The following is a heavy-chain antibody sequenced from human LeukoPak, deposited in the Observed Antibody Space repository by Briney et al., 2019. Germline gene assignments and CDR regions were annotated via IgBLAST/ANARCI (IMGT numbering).Heavy chain of an antibody. D-gene: IGHD6-19*01. CDR1: GGSISGRY. CDR2: WRYDGSP. J-gene: IGHJ4*02. Sequence: SETLSLTCAVSGGSISGRYWSWIRQPPGKGLEWIANWRYDGSPNYTPSLESRATISLDTSKNQFSLRLTPVTAADTAVYYCVVTQKWLAFDYWGQGILVTVSS. CDR3: VVTQKWLAFDY. V-gene: IGHV4-59*08.